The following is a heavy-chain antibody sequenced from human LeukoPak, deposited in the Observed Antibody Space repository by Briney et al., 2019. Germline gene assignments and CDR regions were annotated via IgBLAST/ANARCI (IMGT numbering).Heavy chain of an antibody. CDR3: ARDWGSSGWYMDIIWDY. J-gene: IGHJ4*02. CDR1: GFTFSSYS. D-gene: IGHD6-19*01. Sequence: GGSLRLSCAASGFTFSSYSMNWVRQAPGKGLEWVSYISSSGSTIYYADSVKGRFTISRDNAKNSLYLQMNSLRAEDTAVYYCARDWGSSGWYMDIIWDYWGQGTLVTVSS. CDR2: ISSSGSTI. V-gene: IGHV3-48*04.